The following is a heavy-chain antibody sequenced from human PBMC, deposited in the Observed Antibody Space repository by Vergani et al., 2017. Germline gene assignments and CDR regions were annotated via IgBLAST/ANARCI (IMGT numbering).Heavy chain of an antibody. CDR1: GFTFSSYS. J-gene: IGHJ4*02. Sequence: EVQLVESGGGLVKPGGSLRLSCAASGFTFSSYSMNWVRQAPGKGLEWVSSISSSSSYIYYADSVKGRFTISRDNAKNSLYLQMNSLRAEDTAVYYCARXESGSYYLEYYFDYWGQGTLVTVSS. CDR2: ISSSSSYI. CDR3: ARXESGSYYLEYYFDY. V-gene: IGHV3-21*01. D-gene: IGHD1-26*01.